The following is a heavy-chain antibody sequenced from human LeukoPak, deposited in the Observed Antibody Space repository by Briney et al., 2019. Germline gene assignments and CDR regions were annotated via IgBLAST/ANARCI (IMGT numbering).Heavy chain of an antibody. CDR1: GFAFSSYW. Sequence: GGSLRLSCAASGFAFSSYWMSWVRQAPGKGLEWVANIKQDGSEKYYVDSVKGRFTISRDNAKNSLYLQMNSLRAEDTAVYYCAKTESKYYDFWSGPPTPRAFDIWGQGTMVTVSS. V-gene: IGHV3-7*01. J-gene: IGHJ3*02. CDR2: IKQDGSEK. D-gene: IGHD3-3*01. CDR3: AKTESKYYDFWSGPPTPRAFDI.